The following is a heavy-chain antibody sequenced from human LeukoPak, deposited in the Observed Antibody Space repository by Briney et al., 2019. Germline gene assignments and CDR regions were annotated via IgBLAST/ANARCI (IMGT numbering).Heavy chain of an antibody. CDR1: GDTFSNFS. CDR2: IIPIFGTA. CDR3: ASPYDYGDHYLDALDI. V-gene: IGHV1-69*06. J-gene: IGHJ3*02. Sequence: GASVKVSCKASGDTFSNFSVSWVRQAPGQGPEWMGRIIPIFGTANYAQRFQGRVTISADNSLSTAYMELSRLKSDDTAVYYCASPYDYGDHYLDALDIWGQGTMVTVSS. D-gene: IGHD4-17*01.